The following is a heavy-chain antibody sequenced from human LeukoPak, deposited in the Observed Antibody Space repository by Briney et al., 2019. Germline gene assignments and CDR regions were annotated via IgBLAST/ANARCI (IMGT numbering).Heavy chain of an antibody. CDR3: ARDSMDV. J-gene: IGHJ6*02. Sequence: ASVKVSCKASGYTFTNYGISWVRQAPGQGLEWMGWISGYNGNTNYAQNLQGRLTMTTDTSTTTAYMELRSLRSDDTAVYCCARDSMDVWGQTTTVTVSS. CDR2: ISGYNGNT. CDR1: GYTFTNYG. V-gene: IGHV1-18*01.